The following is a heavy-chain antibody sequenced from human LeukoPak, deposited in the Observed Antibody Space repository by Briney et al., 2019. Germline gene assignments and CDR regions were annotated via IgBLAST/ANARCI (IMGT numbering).Heavy chain of an antibody. Sequence: GGSLRLSCAASGFTFSSYGMHWVRQAPGKGLEWVAFIRYDGSNTYYADSVKGRFTISRDNSKNTLYLQMNSLRAEDTAVYYCAKPSGSYYGSAFDIWGQGTMVTVSS. CDR1: GFTFSSYG. J-gene: IGHJ3*02. CDR2: IRYDGSNT. CDR3: AKPSGSYYGSAFDI. D-gene: IGHD1-26*01. V-gene: IGHV3-30*02.